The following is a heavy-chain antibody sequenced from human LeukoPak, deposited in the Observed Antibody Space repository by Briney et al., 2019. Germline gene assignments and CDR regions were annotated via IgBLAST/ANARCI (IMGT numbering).Heavy chain of an antibody. CDR1: GFSFSNYA. Sequence: VQPGGSLRLSCAASGFSFSNYAMNWVRLAPGKGLEWVSSISSRGDSIDYADSVKGRFTTSRDKFTNTLYLQMYSLRGEDTAAYYCAKDRGGDYGYFGWFDSWGQGTQVTVSS. V-gene: IGHV3-23*01. CDR2: ISSRGDSI. J-gene: IGHJ5*01. D-gene: IGHD3-22*01. CDR3: AKDRGGDYGYFGWFDS.